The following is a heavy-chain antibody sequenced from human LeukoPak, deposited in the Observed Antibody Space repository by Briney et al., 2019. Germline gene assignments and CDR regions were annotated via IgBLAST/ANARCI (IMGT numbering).Heavy chain of an antibody. J-gene: IGHJ3*02. D-gene: IGHD5-24*01. CDR2: INKDGSEI. Sequence: TGGSLRLSCAASGFTFMTYWMNWVRKAQGKGLEWVANINKDGSEIYYVDSVRGRFTISRDNAKSSLSLPSVYLQMNSLRVEDTAVYYCVRGFDGYYGFDIWGRGTMVTVSS. CDR3: VRGFDGYYGFDI. V-gene: IGHV3-7*05. CDR1: GFTFMTYW.